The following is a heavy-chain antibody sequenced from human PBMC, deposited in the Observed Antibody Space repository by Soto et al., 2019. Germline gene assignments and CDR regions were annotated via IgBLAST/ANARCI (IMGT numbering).Heavy chain of an antibody. CDR1: GFTFSSYA. Sequence: GGSLRLSCAASGFTFSSYAMSWVRQAPGKGLEWVSAISGSGGSTYYADSVKGRFTISRDNSKNTLYLQMNSLRAEDTAVYYCAKPSHYYDSSDSRFDPWGQGTLVTVS. CDR2: ISGSGGST. J-gene: IGHJ5*02. CDR3: AKPSHYYDSSDSRFDP. D-gene: IGHD3-22*01. V-gene: IGHV3-23*01.